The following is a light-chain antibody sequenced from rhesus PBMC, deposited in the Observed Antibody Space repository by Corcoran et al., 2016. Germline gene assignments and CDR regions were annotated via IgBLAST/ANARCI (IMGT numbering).Light chain of an antibody. CDR1: NSDIGAYNA. V-gene: IGLV2-38*01. J-gene: IGLJ1*01. Sequence: QSALTQPPSVSKALGQSVTISCTGSNSDIGAYNAVSWYQQSSGTAPRLLIYDVNNRPSGVSVRFSGSKSGNTASLTISALQPEDEADYYCHSYTTGSTFIFGGGTRLTVL. CDR2: DVN. CDR3: HSYTTGSTFI.